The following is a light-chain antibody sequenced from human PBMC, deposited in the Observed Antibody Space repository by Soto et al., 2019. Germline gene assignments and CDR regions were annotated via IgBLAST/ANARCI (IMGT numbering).Light chain of an antibody. CDR1: QSVHRAN. J-gene: IGKJ1*01. CDR2: HAS. CDR3: LQLGDSQWT. Sequence: FVLTQSPGTLSLSPGERATLSCRASQSVHRANLSWYQQTLGQAPRLLIYHASTRATGIPDRFSGSVSGTDFTRTSSIRVPEDFAVYYCLQLGDSQWTFSQGTKLEI. V-gene: IGKV3-20*01.